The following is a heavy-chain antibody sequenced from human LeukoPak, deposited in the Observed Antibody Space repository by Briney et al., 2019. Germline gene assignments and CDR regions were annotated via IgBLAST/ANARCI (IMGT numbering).Heavy chain of an antibody. D-gene: IGHD3-22*01. V-gene: IGHV1-46*01. CDR2: INPSGGST. CDR1: GYTFTSYY. CDR3: ARGGPNYDSSGYGDAFDI. J-gene: IGHJ3*02. Sequence: ASVKVSCKASGYTFTSYYMHWVRQAPGQGLEWMGIINPSGGSTSYAQKFQGRVTMTRDTSTSTVYMELSSLRSEDTAVYYCARGGPNYDSSGYGDAFDIWGQGTMVTVSS.